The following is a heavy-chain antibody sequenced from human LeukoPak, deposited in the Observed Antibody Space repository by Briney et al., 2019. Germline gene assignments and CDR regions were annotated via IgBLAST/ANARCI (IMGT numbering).Heavy chain of an antibody. CDR2: ISGSGGST. CDR1: GFTFSSYA. Sequence: GGSLRLSCAASGFTFSSYAMSWVRQAPGKGLEWVSAISGSGGSTYYADSVKGRFTISRDNSKNTLYLQMNSLRAEDTAVYYCAKDATYYYGSGGPPDYWGQGTLVTVPS. J-gene: IGHJ4*02. CDR3: AKDATYYYGSGGPPDY. V-gene: IGHV3-23*01. D-gene: IGHD3-10*01.